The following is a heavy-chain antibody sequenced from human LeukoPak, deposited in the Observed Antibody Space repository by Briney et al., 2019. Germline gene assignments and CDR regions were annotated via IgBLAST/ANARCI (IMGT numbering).Heavy chain of an antibody. Sequence: PGGSLRPSCAASGFTFSSYSMNWVRQAPGKGLEWVSFISSSSSTIYYADSVKGRFTISRDNAENSLYLQMNSLRAEDTAVYYCARDRGGSYSAIDYWGQGTLVTVSS. CDR2: ISSSSSTI. D-gene: IGHD1-26*01. CDR1: GFTFSSYS. J-gene: IGHJ4*02. V-gene: IGHV3-48*04. CDR3: ARDRGGSYSAIDY.